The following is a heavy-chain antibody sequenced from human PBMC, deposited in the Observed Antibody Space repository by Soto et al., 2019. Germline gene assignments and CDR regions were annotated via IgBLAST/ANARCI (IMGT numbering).Heavy chain of an antibody. CDR1: GGCISSYY. Sequence: PSETLSLTCTVSGGCISSYYWSRIRQHPGKGLEWIGYIYYSGSTYYKPSLKSRVTISVDTSKNQLSLKLSSVTAADTAVYYCARRLYYDSSGFEGGGMDVWGQGSTVTVSS. J-gene: IGHJ6*02. CDR2: IYYSGST. D-gene: IGHD3-22*01. V-gene: IGHV4-59*06. CDR3: ARRLYYDSSGFEGGGMDV.